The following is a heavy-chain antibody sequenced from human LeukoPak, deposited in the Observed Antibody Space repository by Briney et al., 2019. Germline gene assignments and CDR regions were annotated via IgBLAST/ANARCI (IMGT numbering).Heavy chain of an antibody. Sequence: ASVKVSCKASGYTFTGYYMHWVRQAPGQGLEWMGWINPNSGGTNYAQKFQGRVTMTRDTSISTAYMELSRLRSDDTAVYYCARDQGIQLWSNWFDPWGQGTLATVSS. CDR3: ARDQGIQLWSNWFDP. V-gene: IGHV1-2*02. J-gene: IGHJ5*02. D-gene: IGHD5-18*01. CDR2: INPNSGGT. CDR1: GYTFTGYY.